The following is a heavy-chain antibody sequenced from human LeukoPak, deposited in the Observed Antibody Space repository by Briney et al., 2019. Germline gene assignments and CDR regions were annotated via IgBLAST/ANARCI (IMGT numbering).Heavy chain of an antibody. D-gene: IGHD1-26*01. V-gene: IGHV3-74*03. CDR2: IESDGIAT. CDR1: GFTFSDYY. CDR3: ARGGARSHDY. J-gene: IGHJ4*02. Sequence: GGSLRLSCAASGFTFSDYYMSWIRQAPGKGLMWVSRIESDGIATTYAESVKGRFTISRDDAKNTLYLQMSSLRLDDTAVYFCARGGARSHDYWGQGTLVTVSS.